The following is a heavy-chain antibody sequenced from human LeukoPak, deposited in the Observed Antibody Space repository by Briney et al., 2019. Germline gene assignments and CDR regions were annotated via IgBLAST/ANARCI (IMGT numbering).Heavy chain of an antibody. J-gene: IGHJ4*02. D-gene: IGHD2-15*01. CDR3: ARDPALSLMLL. CDR2: INSDGSST. V-gene: IGHV3-74*01. CDR1: GFTFSSYW. Sequence: GGSLRLSCAASGFTFSSYWMHWVRQAPGKGLVWVSRINSDGSSTSYAGSVKGRFTISRDNAKNTLYLQMNSLRAEDTAVYYCARDPALSLMLLWGQGTLVTVSS.